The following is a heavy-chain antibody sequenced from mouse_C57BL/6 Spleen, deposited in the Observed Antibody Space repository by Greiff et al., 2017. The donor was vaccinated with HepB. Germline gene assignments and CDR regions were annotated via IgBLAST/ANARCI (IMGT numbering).Heavy chain of an antibody. CDR1: GFNIKNTY. D-gene: IGHD2-3*01. V-gene: IGHV14-3*01. CDR3: ASGDGYYEAWFAY. J-gene: IGHJ3*01. Sequence: VQLVESVAELVRPGASVKLSCTASGFNIKNTYMHWVKQRPEQGLEWIGRIDPANGNTKYAPKFQGKATITADTSSNTAYLQLSSLTSEDTAIYYCASGDGYYEAWFAYWGQGTLVTVSA. CDR2: IDPANGNT.